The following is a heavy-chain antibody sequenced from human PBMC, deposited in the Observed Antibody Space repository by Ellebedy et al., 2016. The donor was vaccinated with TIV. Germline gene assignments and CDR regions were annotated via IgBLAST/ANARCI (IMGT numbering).Heavy chain of an antibody. Sequence: GEFLKISXAASGFTFSDHYMDWVRQAPGKGLEWVGRSRNKADSYTTQYAASVKGRFTISRDDSKNSLYLQMNSLKAEDTAVYFCARYYVASFDYWGQGTLVTVSS. J-gene: IGHJ4*02. CDR1: GFTFSDHY. CDR2: SRNKADSYTT. D-gene: IGHD3-10*02. CDR3: ARYYVASFDY. V-gene: IGHV3-72*01.